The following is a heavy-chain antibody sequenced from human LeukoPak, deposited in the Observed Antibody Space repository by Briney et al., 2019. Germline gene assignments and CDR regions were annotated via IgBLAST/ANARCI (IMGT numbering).Heavy chain of an antibody. CDR2: AADSGST. D-gene: IGHD6-13*01. CDR3: ARGGITPTGKMGSWFDP. V-gene: IGHV4-59*01. J-gene: IGHJ5*02. Sequence: SETLSLTCTVSGDSMSDYFWTWIRQPPGKGLEWIGYAADSGSTNYNPSLKSRVTMSVDTSKNQFSLKLRSVTAADTAVYYCARGGITPTGKMGSWFDPWGQGTLVTVSS. CDR1: GDSMSDYF.